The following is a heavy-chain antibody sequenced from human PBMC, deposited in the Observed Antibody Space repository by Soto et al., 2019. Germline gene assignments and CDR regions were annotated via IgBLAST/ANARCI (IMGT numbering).Heavy chain of an antibody. J-gene: IGHJ4*02. V-gene: IGHV1-69*02. CDR1: GGTFSSYT. CDR2: IIPILGIA. Sequence: QVQLVQSGAEVKKPGSSVKVSCKASGGTFSSYTISWVRQAPGQGLEWMGRIIPILGIANYAQKFQGRVTITAEKSTSTAYMELSSLRSEDTAVYYCAITYYYDSSGYSIFDYWGQGTLVTVSS. CDR3: AITYYYDSSGYSIFDY. D-gene: IGHD3-22*01.